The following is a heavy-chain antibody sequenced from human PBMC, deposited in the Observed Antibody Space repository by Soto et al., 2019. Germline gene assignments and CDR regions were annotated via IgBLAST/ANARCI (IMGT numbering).Heavy chain of an antibody. V-gene: IGHV1-69*01. D-gene: IGHD4-4*01. CDR1: GGTFSNYA. CDR2: ITPIFGTT. J-gene: IGHJ6*02. Sequence: QVQLVQSGAEVKKPGSSVKVSCKASGGTFSNYAISWVRQAPGQGLEWMGGITPIFGTTTYAQRLQGRVTITADESSTTAHMELSSLRSDDTAVYYCARVITVTPVGYYRMDVWGQATTVTVSS. CDR3: ARVITVTPVGYYRMDV.